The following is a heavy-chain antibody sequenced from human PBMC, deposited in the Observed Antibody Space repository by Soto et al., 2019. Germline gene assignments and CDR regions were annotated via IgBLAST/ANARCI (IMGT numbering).Heavy chain of an antibody. CDR2: ISGSSTYI. Sequence: VQLVESGGGLVKPGGSLRLSCGAAGFTFSSYSMNWVRQAPGKGLEWVSTISGSSTYIYYADSVKGRFTVSRDNAKNSLYLQMNSLRAEDTAVYYCARDLQQQLGSYFYYIDVWGTGTTVTVSS. V-gene: IGHV3-21*01. CDR1: GFTFSSYS. J-gene: IGHJ6*03. CDR3: ARDLQQQLGSYFYYIDV. D-gene: IGHD6-13*01.